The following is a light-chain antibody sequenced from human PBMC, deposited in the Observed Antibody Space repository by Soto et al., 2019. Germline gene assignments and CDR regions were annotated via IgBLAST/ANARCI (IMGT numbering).Light chain of an antibody. CDR1: TSNIGSNY. CDR2: SNN. CDR3: ATWDDGLNGFYV. V-gene: IGLV1-47*02. J-gene: IGLJ1*01. Sequence: QSVLTQPPSASGTPGQGVTISCSGSTSNIGSNYVDWYQQLPGTAPTLLIYSNNQRPSAVPDRVSGSKSGTSASPAISGLRSEDEAEYFCATWDDGLNGFYVFGTGTKLTVL.